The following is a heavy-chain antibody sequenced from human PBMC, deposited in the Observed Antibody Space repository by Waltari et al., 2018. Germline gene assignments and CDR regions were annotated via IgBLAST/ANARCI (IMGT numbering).Heavy chain of an antibody. CDR3: ARRVVTTGGVDY. V-gene: IGHV4-39*07. CDR2: IHYSGNT. D-gene: IGHD2-21*02. CDR1: GGSISSTTYY. Sequence: QLQLQESGPRLVRPSETLSLTCTVSGGSISSTTYYSTCIRHTPGKGLEWIGYIHYSGNTYYNPSLRSRVTISVDTSKNHFSLNLRSVTAADTAVYYCARRVVTTGGVDYWGQGTLVTVSS. J-gene: IGHJ4*02.